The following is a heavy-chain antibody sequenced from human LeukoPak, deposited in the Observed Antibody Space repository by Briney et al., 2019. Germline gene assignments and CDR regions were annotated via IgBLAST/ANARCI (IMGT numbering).Heavy chain of an antibody. D-gene: IGHD3-22*01. V-gene: IGHV3-15*07. J-gene: IGHJ5*02. CDR1: GFTISNYG. Sequence: GGSLRLSCAASGFTISNYGMNWVRQAPGKGLEWVGRIKSKTDGGTRDYAAPVKGRFTISRDDSTNTLYLQMNSLTTEDTTVYYCTSGRGFYYDTWDQGTLVTVSS. CDR2: IKSKTDGGTR. CDR3: TSGRGFYYDT.